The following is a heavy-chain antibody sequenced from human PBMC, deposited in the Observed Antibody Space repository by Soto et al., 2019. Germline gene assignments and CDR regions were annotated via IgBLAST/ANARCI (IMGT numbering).Heavy chain of an antibody. CDR3: AKSVRHSYYVMDV. V-gene: IGHV3-23*01. J-gene: IGHJ6*02. Sequence: PGGSLRLSCVASGFTFNSHAMSWVRQAPGKGLEWVSGISGSGSNTYYADSVKGRFTISRDNSKDTLYLQVNSLRAEDTAVYYCAKSVRHSYYVMDVWGQGTTVTVS. CDR2: ISGSGSNT. CDR1: GFTFNSHA.